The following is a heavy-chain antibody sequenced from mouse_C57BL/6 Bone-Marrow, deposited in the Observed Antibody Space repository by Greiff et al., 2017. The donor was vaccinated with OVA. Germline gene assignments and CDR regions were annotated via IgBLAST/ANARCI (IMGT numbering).Heavy chain of an antibody. V-gene: IGHV1-26*01. CDR3: ASGSLDY. D-gene: IGHD1-1*01. CDR2: INPNNGGT. CDR1: GYTFTDYY. Sequence: EVKLQQSGPELVKPGASVKISCKASGYTFTDYYMNWVKQSHGKSLEWIGDINPNNGGTSYNQKFKGKATLTVDKSSSTAYMELRSLTSEDSAVYYCASGSLDYWGQGTTLTVSS. J-gene: IGHJ2*01.